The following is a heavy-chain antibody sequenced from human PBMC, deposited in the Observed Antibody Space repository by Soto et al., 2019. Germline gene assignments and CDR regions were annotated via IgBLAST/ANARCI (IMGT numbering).Heavy chain of an antibody. V-gene: IGHV1-8*01. D-gene: IGHD3-10*01. CDR2: MNPNSGNT. CDR1: GYTFTKFG. J-gene: IGHJ6*02. CDR3: ARDITMVRGVIITDGMDV. Sequence: ASVKVSCKGSGYTFTKFGIKWGRQAPGQGLEWMGWMNPNSGNTGYAQKFQGRVTMTRNTSISTAYMELSSLRSEDTAVYYCARDITMVRGVIITDGMDVWGQGTTVTVSS.